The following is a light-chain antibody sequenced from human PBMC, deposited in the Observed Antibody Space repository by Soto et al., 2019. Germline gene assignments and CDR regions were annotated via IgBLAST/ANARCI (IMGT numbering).Light chain of an antibody. Sequence: QSVLTQPPSVSAAPGQKVTISRSGSSSNIGNNYVSWYQQLPGTAPKLLIYDNNTGPSGIPDRFSGSKSGTSATLGITGLQTGDHANYYCGTWDNRRSAGRKVVFGGGTKLTVL. CDR2: DNN. CDR3: GTWDNRRSAGRKVV. V-gene: IGLV1-51*01. CDR1: SSNIGNNY. J-gene: IGLJ2*01.